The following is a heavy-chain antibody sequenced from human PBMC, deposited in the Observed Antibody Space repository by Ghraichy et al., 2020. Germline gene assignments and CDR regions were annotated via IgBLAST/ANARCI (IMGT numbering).Heavy chain of an antibody. J-gene: IGHJ3*02. D-gene: IGHD2-21*01. CDR2: IYPVDSDT. Sequence: GESLNISCKGSGYTFTSYWIGWVRQMPGKGLEWMAIIYPVDSDTKYSPFFPGQVTISADKSLNTAYLQWSSLKASDTAMYYCAIGRDNLNAFDIWGQGTLVTVSS. CDR3: AIGRDNLNAFDI. CDR1: GYTFTSYW. V-gene: IGHV5-51*06.